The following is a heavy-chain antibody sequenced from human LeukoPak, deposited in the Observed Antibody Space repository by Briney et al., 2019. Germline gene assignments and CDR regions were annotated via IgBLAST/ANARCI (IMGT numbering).Heavy chain of an antibody. CDR1: GFTFSSYA. CDR3: AKDGNWARFED. J-gene: IGHJ4*02. V-gene: IGHV3-23*01. Sequence: GGSLRLSCAASGFTFSSYAMSWVRQAPGKGLEWVSGITSRSTTYYADSVKGRFTISRDNSKNMVWLQINSPTAEDTATYYCAKDGNWARFEDWGQGTLVTVSS. CDR2: ITSRSTT. D-gene: IGHD7-27*01.